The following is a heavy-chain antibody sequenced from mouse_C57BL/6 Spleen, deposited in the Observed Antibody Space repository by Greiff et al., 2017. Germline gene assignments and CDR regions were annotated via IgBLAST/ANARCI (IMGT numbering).Heavy chain of an antibody. V-gene: IGHV1-64*01. CDR2: IHPNSGST. Sequence: VKLQQPGAELVKPGASVKLSCKASGYTFTSYWMHWVKQRPGQGLEWIGMIHPNSGSTNYNEKFKSKATLTVDKSSSTAYMQLSSLTSEDSAVYYCARDYYGSRYYFDYWGQGTTLTVSS. CDR3: ARDYYGSRYYFDY. D-gene: IGHD1-1*01. J-gene: IGHJ2*01. CDR1: GYTFTSYW.